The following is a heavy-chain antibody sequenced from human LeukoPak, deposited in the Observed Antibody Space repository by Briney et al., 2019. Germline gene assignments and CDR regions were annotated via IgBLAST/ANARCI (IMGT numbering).Heavy chain of an antibody. CDR1: GFSFSTFG. CDR3: GRDSLGGDY. Sequence: GRSLRLSCAASGFSFSTFGMHWARRAPGKGLEWVAVIWNDGSKKFYAESVKGRFTISRDNSQNTLYLQMNRLRAENTAVYYCGRDSLGGDYWGQGTLVTVSS. D-gene: IGHD3-16*01. V-gene: IGHV3-33*08. CDR2: IWNDGSKK. J-gene: IGHJ4*02.